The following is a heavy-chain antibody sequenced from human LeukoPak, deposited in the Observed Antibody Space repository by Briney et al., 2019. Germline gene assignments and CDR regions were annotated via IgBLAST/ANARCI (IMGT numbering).Heavy chain of an antibody. CDR1: GGSFSGYY. J-gene: IGHJ5*02. D-gene: IGHD3-10*01. CDR2: INHSGST. CDR3: ARVFLGRSSGSYSNWFDP. Sequence: SETLSLTCAVYGGSFSGYYWSWIRQPPGKGLEWIGEINHSGSTNYSPSLKSRVTISVDTSKNQFSLKLSSVTAADTAVYYCARVFLGRSSGSYSNWFDPWGQGTLVTVSS. V-gene: IGHV4-34*01.